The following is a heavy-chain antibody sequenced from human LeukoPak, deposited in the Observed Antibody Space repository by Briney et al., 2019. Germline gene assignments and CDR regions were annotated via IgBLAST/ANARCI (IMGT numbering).Heavy chain of an antibody. V-gene: IGHV6-1*01. CDR1: RDSVSSNSAA. J-gene: IGHJ6*02. CDR3: TRGRDGYNYAYYYGMDV. Sequence: SQTLSLTCAISRDSVSSNSAAWNWIRQSPSRGLGWLGRTYYRSKWYNDYAVSVKSRITINPDTSKNQFSLQLNSVTPEDTAVYYCTRGRDGYNYAYYYGMDVWGQGTTVTVSS. D-gene: IGHD5-24*01. CDR2: TYYRSKWYN.